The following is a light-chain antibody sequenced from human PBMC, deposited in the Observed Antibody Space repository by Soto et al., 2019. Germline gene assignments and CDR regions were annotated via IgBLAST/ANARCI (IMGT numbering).Light chain of an antibody. V-gene: IGKV3-15*01. J-gene: IGKJ5*01. CDR3: QQYKNWPPIT. CDR1: QSVSSN. CDR2: GAS. Sequence: ETVMTQSPATLSVSPGERATLSCMASQSVSSNLAWYQQKPGQAPRLLIYGASTRATGIPARFSGSGSGTEFTLTISSLQSEDFAVYYCQQYKNWPPITFGQGTRLEIK.